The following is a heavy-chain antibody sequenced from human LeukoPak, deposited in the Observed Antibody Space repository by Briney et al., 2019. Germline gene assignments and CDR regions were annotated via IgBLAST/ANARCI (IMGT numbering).Heavy chain of an antibody. CDR1: GFMVSSNY. V-gene: IGHV3-53*04. Sequence: PGGSLRLSCAVSGFMVSSNYMNWVRQAPGKGLEWVSIIYSGGSTYYADFVKGRFTISRHNSKNTLYLQMNSLRAEDTAVYYCASGLYSSGWSYFDYWGQGTLVTVSS. D-gene: IGHD6-19*01. CDR3: ASGLYSSGWSYFDY. CDR2: IYSGGST. J-gene: IGHJ4*02.